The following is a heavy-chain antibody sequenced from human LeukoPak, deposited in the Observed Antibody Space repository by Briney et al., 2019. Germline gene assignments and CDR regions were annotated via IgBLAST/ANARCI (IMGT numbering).Heavy chain of an antibody. Sequence: GESLKISCKDYGNSFTDHWFGWVRHKPGKGLEWMANIYPGASTTRYSPSFQGQVTISADKSISTAYLQWSSLKASDTAMYYCASPRRGSLDYWGQGTLVTVSS. CDR3: ASPRRGSLDY. J-gene: IGHJ4*02. CDR1: GNSFTDHW. V-gene: IGHV5-51*01. CDR2: IYPGASTT.